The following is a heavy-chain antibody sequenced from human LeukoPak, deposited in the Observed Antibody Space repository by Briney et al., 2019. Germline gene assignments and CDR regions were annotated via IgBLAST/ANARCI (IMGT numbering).Heavy chain of an antibody. J-gene: IGHJ4*02. V-gene: IGHV1-69*13. CDR1: GGTFSSYA. Sequence: SVNVSCKASGGTFSSYAISWVRQAPGQGLEWMGGIIPIFGTANYAQKFQGRVPITADESTSTAYMELSSLRSEDTAVYYCARDQVVATIGGYFDYWGQGTLVTVSS. D-gene: IGHD5-12*01. CDR2: IIPIFGTA. CDR3: ARDQVVATIGGYFDY.